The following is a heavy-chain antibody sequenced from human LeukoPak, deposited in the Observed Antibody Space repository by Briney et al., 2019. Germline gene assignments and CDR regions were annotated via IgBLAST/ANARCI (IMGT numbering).Heavy chain of an antibody. CDR3: ARHAGRIAAAFHFDY. J-gene: IGHJ4*02. Sequence: SETLSLTCAVSGGSLRSHYWSWIRQPPGKGLEWIGYIYHSGSTNYNPSLKSRVTISIDTSKNNFSLKLSSVTAADTAVYYCARHAGRIAAAFHFDYWGQGTLVTVSS. D-gene: IGHD6-13*01. V-gene: IGHV4-59*08. CDR1: GGSLRSHY. CDR2: IYHSGST.